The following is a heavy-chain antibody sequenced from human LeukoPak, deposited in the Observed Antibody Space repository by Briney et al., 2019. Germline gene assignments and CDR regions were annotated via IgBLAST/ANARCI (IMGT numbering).Heavy chain of an antibody. CDR3: AKDWNWAIDY. J-gene: IGHJ4*02. D-gene: IGHD1-7*01. CDR2: IHYDSSTE. Sequence: SGGSLTLACAAPGLSVGSYGVDWGRQAPGKGLEWGAYIHYDSSTEDYADSVKGRFTIYRDNSKNTLFLHMNTLRVEDMGVLYCAKDWNWAIDYWGQGTLVTVSS. CDR1: GLSVGSYG. V-gene: IGHV3-30*02.